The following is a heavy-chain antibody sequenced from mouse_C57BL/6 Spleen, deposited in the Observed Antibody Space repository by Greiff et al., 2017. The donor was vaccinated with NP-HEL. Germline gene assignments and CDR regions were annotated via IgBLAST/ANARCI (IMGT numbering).Heavy chain of an antibody. CDR2: INPNNGGT. CDR3: AKSDLYDYDGGDY. J-gene: IGHJ2*01. D-gene: IGHD2-4*01. Sequence: EVQLQQSGPELVKPGASVKISCKASGYTFTDYYMNWVKQSHGKSLEWIGDINPNNGGTSYNQKFKGKATLTVDKSSSTAYMELRSLTSEDSAVYYCAKSDLYDYDGGDYWGQGTTLTVSS. CDR1: GYTFTDYY. V-gene: IGHV1-26*01.